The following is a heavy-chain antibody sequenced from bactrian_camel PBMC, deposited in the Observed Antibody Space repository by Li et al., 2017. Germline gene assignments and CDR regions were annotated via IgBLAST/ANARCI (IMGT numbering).Heavy chain of an antibody. Sequence: HVQLVESGGGSVQAGGSLTLTCTASGITFREPDMGWYRQAAGKECELVSTIVYGGRPYYSDSVKGRFTISYDGAKNTVYLQMNSLIPEDTAVYYCAADGASSCYYSDFGLFAGAYNSWGQGTQVTV. CDR3: AADGASSCYYSDFGLFAGAYNS. CDR1: GITFREPD. V-gene: IGHV3S53*01. CDR2: IVYGGRP. D-gene: IGHD4*01. J-gene: IGHJ6*01.